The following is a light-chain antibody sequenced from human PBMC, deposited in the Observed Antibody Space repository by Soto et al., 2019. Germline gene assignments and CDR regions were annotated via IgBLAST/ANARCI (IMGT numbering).Light chain of an antibody. V-gene: IGKV3-15*01. CDR1: QSVSSSY. J-gene: IGKJ1*01. Sequence: ETVLTQSPGTLSLSPGERAALSCRASQSVSSSYLAWYQQKPGQAPRLLMYAASIRASDFPARFSGSGSGTEFTLTISGLQSDDFAVYFCQQYKKWPPWTFGHGTKVDIK. CDR2: AAS. CDR3: QQYKKWPPWT.